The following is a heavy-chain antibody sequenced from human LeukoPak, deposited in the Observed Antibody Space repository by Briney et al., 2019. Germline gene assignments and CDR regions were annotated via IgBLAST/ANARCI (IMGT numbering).Heavy chain of an antibody. CDR3: ARASNYDTSGYYFYWYFDL. CDR2: VYYSGST. V-gene: IGHV4-59*11. Sequence: SETLSLTCTISGAFGGSISSHYWSWIRQPPGKGLEWIGYVYYSGSTNYNPSLKSRVTISIDTSKTQFSLKLNSVTAADTAVYYCARASNYDTSGYYFYWYFDLWGRGTLVTVSS. J-gene: IGHJ2*01. D-gene: IGHD3-22*01. CDR1: GAFGGSISSHY.